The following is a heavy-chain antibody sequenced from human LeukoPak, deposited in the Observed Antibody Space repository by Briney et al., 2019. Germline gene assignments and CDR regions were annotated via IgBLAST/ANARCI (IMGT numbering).Heavy chain of an antibody. V-gene: IGHV1-2*02. J-gene: IGHJ6*03. Sequence: GASVKVSCKASGYTFTGYYMHWVRQAPGQGLEWMGLINPNSGGTNYAQKLQGRVTMTRDTSISTAYMELSRLRSDDTAVYYCARTHYYYYYMDVWGKGTTVTVSS. CDR2: INPNSGGT. CDR3: ARTHYYYYYMDV. D-gene: IGHD1-14*01. CDR1: GYTFTGYY.